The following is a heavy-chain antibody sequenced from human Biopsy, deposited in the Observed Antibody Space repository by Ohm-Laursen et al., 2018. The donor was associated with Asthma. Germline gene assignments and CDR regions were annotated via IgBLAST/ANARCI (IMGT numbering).Heavy chain of an antibody. CDR3: ARIPRRSGSYFVDY. J-gene: IGHJ4*02. CDR2: IHYSGTS. Sequence: TLSLTCTVSGDSITSGGCCRNWIRQHPGKGLEWIGYIHYSGTSYFNPSLKSRVSFSRDTSKNQFSLRLSSVTAPDTAMYYCARIPRRSGSYFVDYWGQGTLVTVSS. D-gene: IGHD3-22*01. V-gene: IGHV4-31*03. CDR1: GDSITSGGCC.